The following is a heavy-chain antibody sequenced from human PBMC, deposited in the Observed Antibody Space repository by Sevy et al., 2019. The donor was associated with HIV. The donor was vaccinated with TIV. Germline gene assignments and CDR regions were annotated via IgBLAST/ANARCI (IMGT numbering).Heavy chain of an antibody. J-gene: IGHJ4*02. CDR2: ISFDGRLK. D-gene: IGHD2-15*01. Sequence: GGSLRLSCAASGFTFSSHALHWVRQAPGKGLEWVALISFDGRLKYYGDSVKGRFTISRDDAKNTLYLVMNSLRVEDTAVYYCAREGGHTAAWSPGNFWDQGTLVTVSS. V-gene: IGHV3-30*04. CDR3: AREGGHTAAWSPGNF. CDR1: GFTFSSHA.